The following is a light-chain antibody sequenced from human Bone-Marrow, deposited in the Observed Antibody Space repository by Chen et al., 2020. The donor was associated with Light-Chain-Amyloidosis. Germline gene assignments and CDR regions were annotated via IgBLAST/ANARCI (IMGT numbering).Light chain of an antibody. CDR3: MQRVEFPYT. CDR2: RLS. V-gene: IGKV2-40*01. Sequence: VVLTQTPLSLPVTPGEPASISCRSSQTLFNGPEGSTYVDWYLQKPGQSPQLLIFRLSNRASGVPDRFSGTGSGTDFTLHISRVEVDDVGVYYCMQRVEFPYTFGQGTKLEIK. J-gene: IGKJ2*01. CDR1: QTLFNGPEGSTY.